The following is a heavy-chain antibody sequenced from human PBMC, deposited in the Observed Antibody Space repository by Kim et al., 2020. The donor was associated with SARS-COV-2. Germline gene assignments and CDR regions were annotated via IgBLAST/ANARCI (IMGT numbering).Heavy chain of an antibody. D-gene: IGHD1-20*01. CDR3: ARGLRSRRYNWNEEFTARRWFDP. J-gene: IGHJ5*02. Sequence: SETLSLTCAVYGGSFSGYYWSWIRQPPGKGLEWIGEINHSGSTTYNPSPKSRVTISVDTSKNQSSLRLSSVTAADTAVYYCARGLRSRRYNWNEEFTARRWFDPWGQGALVTVSS. V-gene: IGHV4-34*01. CDR1: GGSFSGYY. CDR2: INHSGST.